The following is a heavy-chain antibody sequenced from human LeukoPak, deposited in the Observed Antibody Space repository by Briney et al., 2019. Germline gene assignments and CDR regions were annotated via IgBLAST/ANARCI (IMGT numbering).Heavy chain of an antibody. CDR1: GGSFSGYY. CDR3: ARGKFDSNGYYLDY. D-gene: IGHD3-22*01. Sequence: ASETLSLTCAVYGGSFSGYYWSWIRQPPGKGLEWTGEINHTGNTNYNPSLKSRVTISEDTSKNQFSLKLSSVTAADTAVYYCARGKFDSNGYYLDYWGPGTLVTVSS. CDR2: INHTGNT. V-gene: IGHV4-34*01. J-gene: IGHJ4*02.